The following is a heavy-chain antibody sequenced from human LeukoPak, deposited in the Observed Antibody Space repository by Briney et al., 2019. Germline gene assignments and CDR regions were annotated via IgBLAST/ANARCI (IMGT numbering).Heavy chain of an antibody. V-gene: IGHV1-24*01. D-gene: IGHD2-8*01. J-gene: IGHJ3*02. CDR1: GYTFTSYG. CDR2: FDPEDGET. Sequence: ASVKVSCKASGYTFTSYGISWVRQAPGQGLEWMGGFDPEDGETIYAQKFQGRVTMTEDTSTDTAYMELSSLRSEDTAVYYCARHPLTNDAFDIWGQGTMVTVSS. CDR3: ARHPLTNDAFDI.